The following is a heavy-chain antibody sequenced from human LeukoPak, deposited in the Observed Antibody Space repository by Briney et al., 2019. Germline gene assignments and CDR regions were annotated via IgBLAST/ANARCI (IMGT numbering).Heavy chain of an antibody. CDR3: AKDLMWGAAAGTNWFDP. D-gene: IGHD6-13*01. J-gene: IGHJ5*02. Sequence: GSLRLSCAASGFIFSSYGMHWVRQAPGKGLEWVAVISYDGSNKYYADSVKGRFTISRDNSKNTLYLQMNSLRAEDTAVYYCAKDLMWGAAAGTNWFDPWGQGTLVTVSS. CDR1: GFIFSSYG. V-gene: IGHV3-30*18. CDR2: ISYDGSNK.